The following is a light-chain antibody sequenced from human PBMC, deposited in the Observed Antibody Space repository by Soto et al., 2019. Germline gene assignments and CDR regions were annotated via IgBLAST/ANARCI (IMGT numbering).Light chain of an antibody. CDR3: QTYDSSLSGVV. Sequence: QLVLTQPPSVSGAPGQRVTISCTGSSSNIGAGYDVHWYQQFPGTAPKLLIYVNTNRPSGVPDRFSGSKSGTSASLAITGLQAEDEADYYCQTYDSSLSGVVFGEGTKVTVL. V-gene: IGLV1-40*01. J-gene: IGLJ2*01. CDR2: VNT. CDR1: SSNIGAGYD.